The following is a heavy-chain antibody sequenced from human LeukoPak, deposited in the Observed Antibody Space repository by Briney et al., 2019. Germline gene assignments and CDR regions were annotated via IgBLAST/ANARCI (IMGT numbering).Heavy chain of an antibody. J-gene: IGHJ6*03. D-gene: IGHD6-13*01. V-gene: IGHV1-2*02. CDR2: SNPNSGGT. Sequence: ASVTVSCKASVYTFTGYYMHWVRQAPGQGLEWRGWSNPNSGGTNYAQKFQGRVTMTRDTSISTAYMELSRLRSDDTAVYYCARDSAYSSSWYGYYYYYMDVWGKGTTVTVSS. CDR1: VYTFTGYY. CDR3: ARDSAYSSSWYGYYYYYMDV.